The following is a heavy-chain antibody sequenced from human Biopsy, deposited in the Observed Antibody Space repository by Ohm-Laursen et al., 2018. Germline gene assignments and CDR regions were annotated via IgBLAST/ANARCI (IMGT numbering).Heavy chain of an antibody. CDR3: AKCMTGGSNYYFHH. CDR1: RFTFSSYG. Sequence: SLRLSCAASRFTFSSYGMHWVRQAPGKGLEWVAAIWYDGSNKNYADSVKGRFTISRDNSKNTLYLQMSSLRGEDTAVYYCAKCMTGGSNYYFHHCGQGTLVTVSS. J-gene: IGHJ4*02. CDR2: IWYDGSNK. V-gene: IGHV3-33*06. D-gene: IGHD2-8*01.